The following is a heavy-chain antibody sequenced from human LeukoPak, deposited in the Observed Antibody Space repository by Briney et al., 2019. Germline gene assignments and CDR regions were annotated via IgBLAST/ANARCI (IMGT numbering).Heavy chain of an antibody. CDR1: GCTFSSYG. Sequence: PGGSLRLSCAASGCTFSSYGMHWVRQAPGKGLEWVAVISYDGSNKYYADSVKGRFTISRDNSKNTLYLQMNSLRAEDTAVYYCAKDQYPRTYYYDSSGSPRDYWGQGTLVTVSS. D-gene: IGHD3-22*01. J-gene: IGHJ4*02. CDR2: ISYDGSNK. V-gene: IGHV3-30*18. CDR3: AKDQYPRTYYYDSSGSPRDY.